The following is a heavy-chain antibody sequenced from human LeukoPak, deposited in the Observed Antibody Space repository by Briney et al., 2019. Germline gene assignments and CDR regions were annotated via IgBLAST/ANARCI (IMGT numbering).Heavy chain of an antibody. CDR2: ICGSGGCT. CDR1: GFTFNTYA. Sequence: GGSLRLSGAASGFTFNTYAIYWVRQAPGKGLEWVSGICGSGGCTYYADSVKGRFTISRDNSKNTVYLQMTSLTADDAAVYYCAKTTVGYSSGRYPGWPADCWGQGTLVTVSP. V-gene: IGHV3-23*01. CDR3: AKTTVGYSSGRYPGWPADC. D-gene: IGHD6-19*01. J-gene: IGHJ4*02.